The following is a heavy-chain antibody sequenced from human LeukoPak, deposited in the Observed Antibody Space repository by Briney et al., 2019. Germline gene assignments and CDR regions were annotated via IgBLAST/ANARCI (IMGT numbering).Heavy chain of an antibody. CDR3: ARLKLEDYYYYYYMDV. CDR1: GYSFTSYW. V-gene: IGHV5-51*01. D-gene: IGHD1-1*01. J-gene: IGHJ6*03. CDR2: ICPGDSDT. Sequence: GESLKISCKGSGYSFTSYWIGWVRQMPGKGLEWMGIICPGDSDTRYSPSFQGQVTISADKSISTAYLQWSSLKASDTAMYYCARLKLEDYYYYYYMDVWGKGTTVTVSS.